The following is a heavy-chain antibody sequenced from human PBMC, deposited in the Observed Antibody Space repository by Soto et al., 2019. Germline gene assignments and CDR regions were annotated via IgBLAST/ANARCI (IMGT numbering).Heavy chain of an antibody. D-gene: IGHD3-10*01. V-gene: IGHV3-21*01. CDR1: GFTFSNFG. CDR3: ARDHYGSGSPPGY. J-gene: IGHJ4*02. Sequence: EVQLVESGGGLVKPGGSLRLACEASGFTFSNFGMHWVRQAPGKGLEWVSFIRSSSSDIYYADSLKRRFTISRENAKNSLYLQMSSLRAEDTALYYCARDHYGSGSPPGYWGQGILVTVSS. CDR2: IRSSSSDI.